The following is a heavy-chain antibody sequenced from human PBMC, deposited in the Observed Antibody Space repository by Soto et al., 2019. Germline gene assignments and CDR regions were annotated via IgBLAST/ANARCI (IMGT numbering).Heavy chain of an antibody. D-gene: IGHD5-12*01. CDR3: ARTDSGYDFKFDY. CDR2: ISGSGGST. J-gene: IGHJ4*02. V-gene: IGHV3-23*01. Sequence: PGGSLRLSCAASGFTFSSYAMSWVRQAPGKGLEWVSAISGSGGSTYYADSMKGRFTISRDNSKNTLYLQMNSLRAEDTAVYYCARTDSGYDFKFDYWGQGTLVTVSS. CDR1: GFTFSSYA.